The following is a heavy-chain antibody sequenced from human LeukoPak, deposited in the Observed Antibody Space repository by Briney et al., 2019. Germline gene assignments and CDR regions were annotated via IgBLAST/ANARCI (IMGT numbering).Heavy chain of an antibody. V-gene: IGHV4-59*11. Sequence: SETLSLTCTVSGGSISSHYWSWIRQPPGKGLEWIGYIYYSGSTNYNPSLQSRVTISVDTSKNQFSLKLSSVTAADTAVYYCARVRPDSSGWRYYYYYMDVWGKGTTVTVSS. D-gene: IGHD6-19*01. CDR1: GGSISSHY. CDR3: ARVRPDSSGWRYYYYYMDV. CDR2: IYYSGST. J-gene: IGHJ6*03.